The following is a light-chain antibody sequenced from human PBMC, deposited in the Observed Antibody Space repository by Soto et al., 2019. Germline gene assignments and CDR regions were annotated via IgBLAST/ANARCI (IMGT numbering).Light chain of an antibody. V-gene: IGKV1-5*03. CDR1: QNVNIW. J-gene: IGKJ5*01. CDR2: KTS. CDR3: LQYNSLPYT. Sequence: DIRMTQSPSTLSAFVGDRVILTCRASQNVNIWLAWYQQRPRKAPKLLIYKTSSLESGVPSRFSGSGSGTEFTLTISSLETDDFGTYFCLQYNSLPYTFGQGTRLEIK.